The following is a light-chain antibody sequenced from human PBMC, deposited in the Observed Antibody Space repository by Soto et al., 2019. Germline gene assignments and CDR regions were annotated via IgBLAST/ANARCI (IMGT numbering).Light chain of an antibody. CDR1: QSISSW. CDR2: KAS. V-gene: IGKV1-5*03. CDR3: QQYNSYWT. J-gene: IGKJ1*01. Sequence: DIQMTQSPSTLSASVGDRVTITCRAGQSISSWLAGYQQKPGKAPKLLIYKASSLESGVTSRFSGSRSGTEFNLTVSSLQHDDFATYYCQQYNSYWTFGKGTKVEIK.